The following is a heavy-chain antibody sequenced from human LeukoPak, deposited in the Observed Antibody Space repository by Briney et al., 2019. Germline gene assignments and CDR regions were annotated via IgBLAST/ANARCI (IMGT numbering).Heavy chain of an antibody. J-gene: IGHJ4*02. Sequence: GSLRLSCAASGFHVSTNYMSWVRQAPGRGLEWVSVVYIGGSTYYADSVKGRFTISRDNSKNTLYLQMNSLRAEDTAVYYCAKDGNVLLWFGELWLDYWGQGTLVTVSS. V-gene: IGHV3-53*05. CDR2: VYIGGST. CDR1: GFHVSTNY. D-gene: IGHD3-10*01. CDR3: AKDGNVLLWFGELWLDY.